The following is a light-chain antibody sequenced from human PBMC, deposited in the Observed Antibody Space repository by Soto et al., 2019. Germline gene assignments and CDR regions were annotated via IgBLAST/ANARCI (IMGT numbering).Light chain of an antibody. Sequence: DIQMTQSPSTLSASVGDRVTITCRASQSISSWLAWYQQTAGKAPKLLIYDASSLESGVPSRFTGSASGTEFTLTISSLQPDDFETYYCQQYNSFPYTFGQGTKVDIK. J-gene: IGKJ2*01. CDR2: DAS. V-gene: IGKV1-5*01. CDR3: QQYNSFPYT. CDR1: QSISSW.